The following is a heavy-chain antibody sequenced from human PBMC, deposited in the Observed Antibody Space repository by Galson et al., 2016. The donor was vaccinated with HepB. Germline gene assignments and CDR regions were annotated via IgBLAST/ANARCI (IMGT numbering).Heavy chain of an antibody. CDR3: ATTLPIHCSGGSGYSNNGFDP. CDR2: INSDGSRT. J-gene: IGHJ5*02. D-gene: IGHD2-15*01. V-gene: IGHV3-74*01. Sequence: SLRLSCAASGFTFSSYWMHWVRQAPGKGLVWVSRINSDGSRTSYADSVKGRFTISRDNAKNTLYLQMNSLRAEDTAVYYCATTLPIHCSGGSGYSNNGFDPWGQGTLVTVSS. CDR1: GFTFSSYW.